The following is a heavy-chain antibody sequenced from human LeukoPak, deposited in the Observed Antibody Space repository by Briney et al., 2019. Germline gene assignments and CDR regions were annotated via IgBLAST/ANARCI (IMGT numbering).Heavy chain of an antibody. CDR2: IYHSGST. J-gene: IGHJ3*02. CDR1: GGSISSGGYS. Sequence: SETLSLTCAVSGGSISSGGYSWSWIRQPPGKGLEWIGYIYHSGSTYYNPSLKSRVTISVDRSKNQFSLKLSSVTAADTAVYYCARVPSNCSSTSCSGNAFDIWGQGTMVTVPS. D-gene: IGHD2-2*01. V-gene: IGHV4-30-2*01. CDR3: ARVPSNCSSTSCSGNAFDI.